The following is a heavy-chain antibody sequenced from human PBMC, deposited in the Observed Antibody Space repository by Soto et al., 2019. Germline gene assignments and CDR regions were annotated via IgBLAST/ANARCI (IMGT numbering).Heavy chain of an antibody. CDR1: GFTFSSYS. V-gene: IGHV3-48*02. Sequence: GGSLRLSCAASGFTFSSYSMNWVRQAPGKGLEWVSYISSSSSTGYNADSVKSRFTISRENAKNSLYLQMNSLRDEVTDVYYCAQDLDRGCSRSYAYWFDPWGQGTLVTVSS. J-gene: IGHJ5*02. CDR3: AQDLDRGCSRSYAYWFDP. CDR2: ISSSSSTG. D-gene: IGHD3-10*02.